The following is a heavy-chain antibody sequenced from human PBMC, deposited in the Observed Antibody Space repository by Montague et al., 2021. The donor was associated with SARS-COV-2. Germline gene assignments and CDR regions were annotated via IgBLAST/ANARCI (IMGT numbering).Heavy chain of an antibody. D-gene: IGHD3-9*01. CDR3: ARAFTDWLRYYGMDV. J-gene: IGHJ6*02. Sequence: SETLSLTCSVSGGSISSSYWSWIRQPPGKGLEWIGYIYYSGSTNYNPSLKSRVTISVDTSKNQFSLKLSSVTAADTAVYYCARAFTDWLRYYGMDVWGQGTTVTVSS. CDR1: GGSISSSY. V-gene: IGHV4-59*08. CDR2: IYYSGST.